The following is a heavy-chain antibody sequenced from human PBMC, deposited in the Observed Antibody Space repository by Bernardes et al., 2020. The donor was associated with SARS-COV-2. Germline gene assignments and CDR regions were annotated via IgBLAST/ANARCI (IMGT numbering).Heavy chain of an antibody. V-gene: IGHV1-18*01. CDR3: ARVVGPVAYDYYFYYMEV. CDR2: IHVYKGNT. CDR1: GYTLTKNG. J-gene: IGHJ6*03. D-gene: IGHD2-2*01. Sequence: ASVKVSCKPSGYTLTKNGISWVRQAPGQGLEWLGWIHVYKGNTNYAQKFQGRVTMTTDTVTSTAYMELRSLRSDDTAVYYCARVVGPVAYDYYFYYMEVWGKGTTVTVSS.